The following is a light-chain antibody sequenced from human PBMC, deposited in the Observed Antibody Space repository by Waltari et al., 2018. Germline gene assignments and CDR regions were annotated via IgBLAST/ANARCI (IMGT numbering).Light chain of an antibody. J-gene: IGKJ2*01. Sequence: EIVLTQSPATLSFSPGERATLSCRASQSVSSSLAWYQQKPGQAPRLLIYDASKRATGIPARFSGSGSGTDFTLTIGGLEPEDFAVYYCQQRSDWPFTFGQGTKLEI. V-gene: IGKV3-11*01. CDR2: DAS. CDR3: QQRSDWPFT. CDR1: QSVSSS.